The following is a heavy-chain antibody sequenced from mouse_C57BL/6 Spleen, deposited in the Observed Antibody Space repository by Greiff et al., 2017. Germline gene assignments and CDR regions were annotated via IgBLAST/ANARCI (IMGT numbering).Heavy chain of an antibody. V-gene: IGHV3-6*01. CDR1: GYSITSGYY. D-gene: IGHD1-1*01. J-gene: IGHJ3*01. Sequence: VQLQQSGPGLVKPSQSLSLTCSVTGYSITSGYYWNWIRQFPGNKLEWMGYISYDGSNNYNPSLKNRISITRDTSKNQFFLKLNSVATEDTATYYCAIYYYGSSLFAYWGQGTLVTVSA. CDR2: ISYDGSN. CDR3: AIYYYGSSLFAY.